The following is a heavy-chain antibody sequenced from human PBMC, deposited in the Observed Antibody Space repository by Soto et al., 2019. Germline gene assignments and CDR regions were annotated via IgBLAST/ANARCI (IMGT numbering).Heavy chain of an antibody. V-gene: IGHV1-69*04. CDR1: GGTFSSYT. CDR2: IIPILGIA. D-gene: IGHD3-9*01. J-gene: IGHJ4*02. Sequence: ASVKVSCKASGGTFSSYTISWVLQAPGQGLEWMGRIIPILGIANYAQKFQGRVTMTTDTSTSTAYMELRSLRSDDTAVYYCARDIYDILTGYYRVTTRTLDYWGQGTLVTVSS. CDR3: ARDIYDILTGYYRVTTRTLDY.